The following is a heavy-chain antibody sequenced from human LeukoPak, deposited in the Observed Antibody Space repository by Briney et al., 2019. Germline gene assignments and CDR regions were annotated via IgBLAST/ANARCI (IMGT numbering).Heavy chain of an antibody. Sequence: SETLSLTCTVSGGSISSYYWSWIRQPPGKGLEWIGNIYYSGSTNYNPSLKSRVTISVDTSKNQFSLKLSSVTAEDTAVYYCTGGSIAYYYMDVWGKGTTLTISS. CDR3: TGGSIAYYYMDV. J-gene: IGHJ6*03. CDR2: IYYSGST. V-gene: IGHV4-59*01. CDR1: GGSISSYY. D-gene: IGHD3-16*01.